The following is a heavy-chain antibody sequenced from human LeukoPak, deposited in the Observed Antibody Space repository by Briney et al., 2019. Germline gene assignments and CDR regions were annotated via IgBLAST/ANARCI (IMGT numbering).Heavy chain of an antibody. CDR1: GFTFSNYE. Sequence: GGSLRLSCAASGFTFSNYEMHWVRQAPGKGLEWVSYISSSGSDIYYVDSVKGRFTISRDNAKNPLYLHMNSLRAEGTAVYYCARDYGGSSPFDYWGQGTLVTVSS. CDR2: ISSSGSDI. V-gene: IGHV3-48*03. CDR3: ARDYGGSSPFDY. D-gene: IGHD4-23*01. J-gene: IGHJ4*02.